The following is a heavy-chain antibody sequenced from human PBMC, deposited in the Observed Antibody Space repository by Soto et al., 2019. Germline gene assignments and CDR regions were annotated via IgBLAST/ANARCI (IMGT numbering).Heavy chain of an antibody. CDR1: GGSISSSNW. J-gene: IGHJ4*02. CDR3: ARTHVRWYGLKYYFDY. Sequence: PSETLSLTCAVSGGSISSSNWWSWVRQPPGKGLEWIGEIYHSGSTNYNPSLKSRVTISVDKSKNQFSLKLSSVTAADTAVYYCARTHVRWYGLKYYFDYWGQGTLVTDSS. V-gene: IGHV4-4*02. D-gene: IGHD3-10*01. CDR2: IYHSGST.